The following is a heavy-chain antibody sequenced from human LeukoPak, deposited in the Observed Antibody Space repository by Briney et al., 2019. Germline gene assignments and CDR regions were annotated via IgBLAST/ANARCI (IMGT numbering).Heavy chain of an antibody. CDR2: ISYSRSI. D-gene: IGHD1-26*01. CDR3: ARGGSGSYYSPYYYMAV. Sequence: PSETLSLTCTVSGGPISSSSYYWGWIRQPPGKGLEWIGRISYSRSIYYHPYLKSRVTLSLDTSKNQVSLKLSSVTAADTAVYYCARGGSGSYYSPYYYMAVWGKGTTVTISS. J-gene: IGHJ6*03. CDR1: GGPISSSSYY. V-gene: IGHV4-39*07.